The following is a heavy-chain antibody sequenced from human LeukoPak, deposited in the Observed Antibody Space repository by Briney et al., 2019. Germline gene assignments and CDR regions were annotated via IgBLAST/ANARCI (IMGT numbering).Heavy chain of an antibody. D-gene: IGHD6-13*01. Sequence: PGGSLRLSCAASGFTFSSYAMSWVRQAPGKGLEWVSAISGSGGSTYYADSVKGRFTISRDNAKNSLYLQMNSLRAEDTALYFCAKGGIHRGYYYYYMDVWGKGTTVTISS. CDR1: GFTFSSYA. J-gene: IGHJ6*03. V-gene: IGHV3-23*01. CDR3: AKGGIHRGYYYYYMDV. CDR2: ISGSGGST.